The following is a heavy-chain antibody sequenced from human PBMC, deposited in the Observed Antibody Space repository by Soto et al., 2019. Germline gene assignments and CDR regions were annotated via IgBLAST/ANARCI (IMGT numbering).Heavy chain of an antibody. CDR3: ARHYCSSTSCYAGRSWFDP. CDR2: IYYSGST. D-gene: IGHD2-2*01. J-gene: IGHJ5*02. V-gene: IGHV4-39*01. Sequence: PSETLSLTCTVSGGSISSSSYYWGWIRQPPGKGLEWIGSIYYSGSTYYNPSLKSRVTISVDTSKNQFSLKLSSVTAADTAVYYCARHYCSSTSCYAGRSWFDPWGQGTLVTVSS. CDR1: GGSISSSSYY.